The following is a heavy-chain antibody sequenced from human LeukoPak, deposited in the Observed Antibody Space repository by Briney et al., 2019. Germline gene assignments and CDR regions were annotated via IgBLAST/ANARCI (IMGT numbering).Heavy chain of an antibody. Sequence: PGGSLRLSCAVSGFTFSSYEMNWVRQPPGKGLEWIGEIFHSGSTNYNPSLKSRVTISVDKSKNQFSLNLNSVTAADTAVYYCAREVGGDYDALDYWGQGTLVTVSS. CDR1: GFTFSSYEM. CDR2: IFHSGST. D-gene: IGHD4-17*01. CDR3: AREVGGDYDALDY. V-gene: IGHV4-4*02. J-gene: IGHJ4*02.